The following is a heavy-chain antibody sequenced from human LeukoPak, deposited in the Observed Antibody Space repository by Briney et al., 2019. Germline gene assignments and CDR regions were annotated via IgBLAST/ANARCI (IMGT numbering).Heavy chain of an antibody. D-gene: IGHD3-22*01. CDR3: AKSRGYYYDSSGPWGNAFDI. CDR1: GFTFSSYA. Sequence: PGGSLRLSCAASGFTFSSYAMSWVRQAPGKGLEGVSAISGSGGSTYYADSVKGRFTISRDNSKNTLYLQMNSLRAEDRAVYYCAKSRGYYYDSSGPWGNAFDIWGQGTMVTVSS. V-gene: IGHV3-23*01. CDR2: ISGSGGST. J-gene: IGHJ3*02.